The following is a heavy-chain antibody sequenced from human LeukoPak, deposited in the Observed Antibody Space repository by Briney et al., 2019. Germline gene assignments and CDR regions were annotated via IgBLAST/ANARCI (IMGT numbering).Heavy chain of an antibody. V-gene: IGHV4-59*01. CDR1: GGSISSYY. CDR3: ARDTTYCGGDCYSGYFDY. D-gene: IGHD2-21*01. Sequence: SETLSLTCTVSGGSISSYYWSWIRQPPGKGLEWIGYIYYSGSTNYNPSLKSRVTISVDTSKNQFSLKLSSVTAADTAVYYCARDTTYCGGDCYSGYFDYWGQGTLVTASS. J-gene: IGHJ4*02. CDR2: IYYSGST.